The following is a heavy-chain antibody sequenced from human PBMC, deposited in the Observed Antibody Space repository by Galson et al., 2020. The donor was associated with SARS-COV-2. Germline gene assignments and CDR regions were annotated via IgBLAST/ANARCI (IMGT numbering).Heavy chain of an antibody. CDR1: GGSISSEGYY. Sequence: ETSETLSLTCNVSGGSISSEGYYWGWIRQHPGKGLEWIAYIYFTGSAYYNPSLKSRLIISVDTSKNQFSLRLSSVTAADTAMYYCARDNRLAPTKMCAFDIWGQGTMVTVSS. CDR3: ARDNRLAPTKMCAFDI. V-gene: IGHV4-31*03. J-gene: IGHJ3*02. D-gene: IGHD3-3*02. CDR2: IYFTGSA.